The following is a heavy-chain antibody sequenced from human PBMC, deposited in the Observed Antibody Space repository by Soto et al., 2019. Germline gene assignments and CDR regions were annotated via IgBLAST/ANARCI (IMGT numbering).Heavy chain of an antibody. V-gene: IGHV1-69*12. CDR2: IIPILGTA. CDR3: ARDQGGYDHPGGFDFDY. CDR1: GGIFSSYA. J-gene: IGHJ4*02. Sequence: QVQLVQSGAEVKKPGSSVKVSCKASGGIFSSYAISWVRQAPGQGLEWMGGIIPILGTANYAQKFQGRVTITADESTSTAYMELSRLRSEDTAVYYCARDQGGYDHPGGFDFDYWGQGTLVTVSS. D-gene: IGHD5-12*01.